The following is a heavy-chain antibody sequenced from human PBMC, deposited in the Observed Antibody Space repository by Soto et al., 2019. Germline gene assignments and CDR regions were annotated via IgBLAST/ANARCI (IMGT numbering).Heavy chain of an antibody. Sequence: PGXSLILSCAASGFTSSSYGMHWVRQAPGKGLEWVAVISYDGSNKYYADSVKGRFTISRDNSKNTLYLQMNSLRAEDTAVYYCASTLPYGSAPPSGWGQGTLVTVSS. J-gene: IGHJ4*02. CDR2: ISYDGSNK. CDR1: GFTSSSYG. V-gene: IGHV3-30*03. D-gene: IGHD3-10*01. CDR3: ASTLPYGSAPPSG.